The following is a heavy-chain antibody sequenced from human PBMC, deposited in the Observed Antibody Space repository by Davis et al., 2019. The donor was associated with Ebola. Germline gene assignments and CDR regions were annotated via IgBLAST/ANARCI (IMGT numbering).Heavy chain of an antibody. J-gene: IGHJ6*02. Sequence: AASVPVSCKASGYTFPSYGISWVRQAPRQGLEWMGWISTYNGNTNFAQKLQGRVTMTTDTSTSSAYMELRSLRSDDTAVYYCARMAAAGTKLDVWGQGTTVTVSS. D-gene: IGHD6-13*01. CDR2: ISTYNGNT. V-gene: IGHV1-18*04. CDR3: ARMAAAGTKLDV. CDR1: GYTFPSYG.